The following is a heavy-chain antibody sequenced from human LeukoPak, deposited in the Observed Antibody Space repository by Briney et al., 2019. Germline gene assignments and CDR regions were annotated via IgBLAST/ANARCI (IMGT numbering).Heavy chain of an antibody. V-gene: IGHV4-34*01. CDR3: ARGQRWGYYYGMDV. Sequence: SETLSFTCAVYGGSFSGYYWSWIRQPPGKGLEWIGEINHSGSTNYNPSLKSRVTISVDTSKNQFSLKLSSVTAADTAVYYCARGQRWGYYYGMDVWGQGTTVTVSS. CDR1: GGSFSGYY. J-gene: IGHJ6*02. D-gene: IGHD6-25*01. CDR2: INHSGST.